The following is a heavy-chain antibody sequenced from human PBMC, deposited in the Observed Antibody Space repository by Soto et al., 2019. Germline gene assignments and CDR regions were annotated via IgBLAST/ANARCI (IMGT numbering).Heavy chain of an antibody. CDR2: IKEDGSVK. Sequence: EVQLVESGGGLVQPGGSQRLSCAASGFSFSSFWMSWVRQAPGKGLVWVAAIKEDGSVKNYVDSVRGRFTISRDNAKNSLYRQMNSVRADDTAVYYCARDVIWGQGSLVTVSS. V-gene: IGHV3-7*05. CDR3: ARDVI. CDR1: GFSFSSFW. J-gene: IGHJ4*02.